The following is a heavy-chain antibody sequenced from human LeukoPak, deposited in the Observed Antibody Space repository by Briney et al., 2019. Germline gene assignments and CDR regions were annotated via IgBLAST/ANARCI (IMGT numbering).Heavy chain of an antibody. J-gene: IGHJ1*01. Sequence: GGSLRLSCAASGFTFSSYAMHWVRQAPGEGLEWVAVISYDGSNKYYADSVKGRFTISRDNSKNTLYLQMNSLRAEDTAVYYCARPYCGGDCYSVYFQHWGQGTLVTVSS. V-gene: IGHV3-30-3*01. CDR3: ARPYCGGDCYSVYFQH. CDR1: GFTFSSYA. D-gene: IGHD2-21*02. CDR2: ISYDGSNK.